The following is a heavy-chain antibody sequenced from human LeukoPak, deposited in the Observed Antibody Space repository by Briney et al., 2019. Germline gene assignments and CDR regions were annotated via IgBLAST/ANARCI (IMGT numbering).Heavy chain of an antibody. CDR2: ISYDGSNK. V-gene: IGHV3-30*18. D-gene: IGHD1-26*01. Sequence: GGPLRLSCAASGFTFSSYGMHWVRQAPGKGLEWVAVISYDGSNKYYADSVKGRFTISRDNSKNTLYLQMNSLRAEDTAVYYCAKDPAHYIVGATPSYYFDYWGQGTLVTVSS. CDR3: AKDPAHYIVGATPSYYFDY. J-gene: IGHJ4*02. CDR1: GFTFSSYG.